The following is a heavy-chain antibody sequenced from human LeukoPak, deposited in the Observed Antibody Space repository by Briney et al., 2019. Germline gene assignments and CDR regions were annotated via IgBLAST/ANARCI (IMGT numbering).Heavy chain of an antibody. Sequence: PSETLSLTCTVSGGSINNYYWTWIRQPAGKGLEWIGRIYSSGKTNYNPSLKSRVTMSVDTSNNQLSLMMTSVTATDTAVFYCARTPQGDNYFDYWGQGHLVTVSS. V-gene: IGHV4-4*07. D-gene: IGHD3-9*01. CDR1: GGSINNYY. J-gene: IGHJ4*02. CDR2: IYSSGKT. CDR3: ARTPQGDNYFDY.